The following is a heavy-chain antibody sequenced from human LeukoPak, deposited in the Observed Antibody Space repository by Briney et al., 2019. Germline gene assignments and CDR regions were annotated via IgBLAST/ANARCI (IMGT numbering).Heavy chain of an antibody. Sequence: PGGSLRLSCAASGFTVSSKYMSWVRQAPGKGLEWVSVIYSDGSTYYADSVKGRFTISRDNSKNMIYLEMNSLRAEDTAVYYCAKTNTGYCTSTSCPHIDYWGQGTLVTVSS. V-gene: IGHV3-66*01. CDR3: AKTNTGYCTSTSCPHIDY. CDR1: GFTVSSKY. J-gene: IGHJ4*02. CDR2: IYSDGST. D-gene: IGHD2-2*01.